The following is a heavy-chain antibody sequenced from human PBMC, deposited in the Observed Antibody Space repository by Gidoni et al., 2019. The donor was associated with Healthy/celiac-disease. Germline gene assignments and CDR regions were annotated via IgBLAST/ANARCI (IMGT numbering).Heavy chain of an antibody. CDR2: INPNSGGT. D-gene: IGHD4-17*01. CDR1: GDPLTGDY. CDR3: ARGRHGDRVLFDY. J-gene: IGHJ4*02. Sequence: QVQLVQSGAEVKKPGASVKVSCTASGDPLTGDYMHWVRQAPGQGLEWMGWINPNSGGTNNAQKFQGRVTMTRDTSISTAYMGLSRLRSDDTAVYYCARGRHGDRVLFDYWGQGTLVTVSS. V-gene: IGHV1-2*02.